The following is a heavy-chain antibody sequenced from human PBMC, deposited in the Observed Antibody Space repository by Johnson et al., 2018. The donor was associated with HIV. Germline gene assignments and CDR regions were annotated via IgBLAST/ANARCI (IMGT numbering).Heavy chain of an antibody. Sequence: EVQLVESGGGLVKPGGSLRLSCAASGFTFSNAWMSWVRQAPGKGLEWVGRIKSKTDGGTTDYAAPVQGRFTISRDDSKNTLYLQMNSLKTEDTAVYYCTTGAGDTAMVDPDAFDIWGQGTMVTVSS. CDR2: IKSKTDGGTT. CDR3: TTGAGDTAMVDPDAFDI. CDR1: GFTFSNAW. J-gene: IGHJ3*02. V-gene: IGHV3-15*01. D-gene: IGHD5-18*01.